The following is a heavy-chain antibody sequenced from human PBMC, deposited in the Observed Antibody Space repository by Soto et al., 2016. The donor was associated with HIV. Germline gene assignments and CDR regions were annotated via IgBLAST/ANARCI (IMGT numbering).Heavy chain of an antibody. D-gene: IGHD3-22*01. V-gene: IGHV3-66*04. CDR3: ARRPYYFDSSGYYLDY. Sequence: EVQLVESGGGLVQPGGSLRLSCAASGFAVSSNYMSWVRQAPGKGLEWVSVISSGGSTHYADSVKGRFTISRDKPKNTLYLQMNSLRVEDTAVYYCARRPYYFDSSGYYLDYWGPGTLVTVSS. CDR2: ISSGGST. J-gene: IGHJ4*02. CDR1: GFAVSSNY.